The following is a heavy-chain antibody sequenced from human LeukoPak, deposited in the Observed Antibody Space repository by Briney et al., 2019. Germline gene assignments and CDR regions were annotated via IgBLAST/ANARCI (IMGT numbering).Heavy chain of an antibody. Sequence: GSLRLSCAASGFTFSNAWMSWIRQPPGKGLEWIGYIYYSGSTNYNPSLKSRVTISVDTSKNQFSLKLSSVTAADTAVYYCARGRLDFDYWGQGTLVTVSS. CDR2: IYYSGST. J-gene: IGHJ4*02. V-gene: IGHV4-59*01. CDR3: ARGRLDFDY. CDR1: GFTFSNAW.